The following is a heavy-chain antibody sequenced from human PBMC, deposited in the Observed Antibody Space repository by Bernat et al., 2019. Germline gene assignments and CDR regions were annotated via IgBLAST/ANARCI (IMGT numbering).Heavy chain of an antibody. V-gene: IGHV3-23*04. CDR3: AKFRGQLIRNYYMNV. D-gene: IGHD2-21*01. CDR2: MTGGGTT. Sequence: EVRLVESGGDLVQPGGSLRLSCAASGFTFGTFAMSWVRQAPGKGLEWVSAMTGGGTTYYADSVKGRVIISRDNSKNMLFMKMNSLTAEDTAVYYCAKFRGQLIRNYYMNVWGEGTTVTVS. J-gene: IGHJ6*03. CDR1: GFTFGTFA.